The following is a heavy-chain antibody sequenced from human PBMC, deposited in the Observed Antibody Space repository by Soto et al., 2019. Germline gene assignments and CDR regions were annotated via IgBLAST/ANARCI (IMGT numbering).Heavy chain of an antibody. Sequence: QVQLVQSGAEVKKPGSSVKVSCKASGGTFSSYTISWVRQAPGQGLEWMGRIIPILGIANYAQKFQGRVTITADKATGTAYMELSSLRSEDTAVYYCARGPDCSSTSCQSHWFDPWGQGTLVTVSS. D-gene: IGHD2-2*01. CDR3: ARGPDCSSTSCQSHWFDP. V-gene: IGHV1-69*02. CDR2: IIPILGIA. J-gene: IGHJ5*02. CDR1: GGTFSSYT.